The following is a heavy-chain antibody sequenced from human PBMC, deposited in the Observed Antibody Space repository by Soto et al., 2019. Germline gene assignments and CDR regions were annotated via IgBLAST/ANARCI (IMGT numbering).Heavy chain of an antibody. Sequence: EVQLVESGGGLVKPGGSLRLSCAASGFTFSSYSMNWVRQAPGKGLEWVSSISSSSSYIYYADSVKGRFTISRDNGKNSLYLQMNSLRAEDTAVYYCARQGAIAAAGTRNYGMDVWGQGTTVTVSS. CDR1: GFTFSSYS. J-gene: IGHJ6*02. D-gene: IGHD6-13*01. CDR2: ISSSSSYI. V-gene: IGHV3-21*01. CDR3: ARQGAIAAAGTRNYGMDV.